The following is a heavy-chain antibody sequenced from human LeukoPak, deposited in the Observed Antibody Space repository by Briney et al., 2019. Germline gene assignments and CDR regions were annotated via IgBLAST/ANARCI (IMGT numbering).Heavy chain of an antibody. J-gene: IGHJ3*02. CDR2: IYYSGGT. D-gene: IGHD3-22*01. CDR1: GGSISSYY. Sequence: SETLSLTCTVSGGSISSYYWNWIRQPPGKGLEWIGYIYYSGGTNYNPSLKSRVTISLDTFKNQFSLKLSSETAADTAVYYCAGASLYYDSSGQRTFDIWGQGTMVTVSS. V-gene: IGHV4-59*01. CDR3: AGASLYYDSSGQRTFDI.